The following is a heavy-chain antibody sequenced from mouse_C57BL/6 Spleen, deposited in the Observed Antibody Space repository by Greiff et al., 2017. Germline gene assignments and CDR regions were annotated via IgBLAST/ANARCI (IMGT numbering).Heavy chain of an antibody. CDR1: GYTFTSYW. CDR2: IDPSDSET. Sequence: QVQLQQPGAELVRPGSSVKLSCKASGYTFTSYWMHWVKQRPIQGLEWIGNIDPSDSETHYNQKFKDKATLTVDKSSSTAYMQLSSLTSEDSAVYYCARGNSHYYAMDYWGQGTSVTVSS. CDR3: ARGNSHYYAMDY. V-gene: IGHV1-52*01. J-gene: IGHJ4*01.